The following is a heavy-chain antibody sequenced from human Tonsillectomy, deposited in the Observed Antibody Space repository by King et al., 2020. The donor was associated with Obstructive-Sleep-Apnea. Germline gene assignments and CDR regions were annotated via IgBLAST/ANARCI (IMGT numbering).Heavy chain of an antibody. CDR2: INSDESTT. V-gene: IGHV3-74*01. J-gene: IGHJ2*01. CDR1: GFTFSNYW. D-gene: IGHD6-6*01. CDR3: VREGSSSSVDGYFDL. Sequence: VQLVESGGGLVQPGGSLRLSCAASGFTFSNYWMHWVRQAPGKGLVWVSRINSDESTTTYADSVKGRFTISRDNAKNTLYLQMNSLRAEDTAVYYCVREGSSSSVDGYFDLWGRGPLVTVSS.